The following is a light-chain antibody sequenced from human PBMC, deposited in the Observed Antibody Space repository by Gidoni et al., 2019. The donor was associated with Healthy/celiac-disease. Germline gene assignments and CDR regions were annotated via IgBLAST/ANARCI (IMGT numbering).Light chain of an antibody. CDR3: SSYTSSSTPHVV. V-gene: IGLV2-14*01. CDR1: SSDVGGYNY. Sequence: QSALTQPVSVSGSPGQSITISCTGTSSDVGGYNYVSWYQQHPGKAPNLMIYDVSNRPSGVSNRFSGSKSGNTASLTISGLQAEDEADYYCSSYTSSSTPHVVFGGGTKLTVL. CDR2: DVS. J-gene: IGLJ2*01.